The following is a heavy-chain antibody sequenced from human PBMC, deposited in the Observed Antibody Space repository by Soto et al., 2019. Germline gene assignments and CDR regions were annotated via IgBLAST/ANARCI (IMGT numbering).Heavy chain of an antibody. CDR1: GFTFSSYD. CDR3: AKGGYGSGNLLVY. Sequence: QVHLVESGGGVVQPGRSLRLSCAAYGFTFSSYDMHWVRQAPGKGLEWVAVIPYDGSNEYYADSVKGRFTISRDLTKNTLYLQMTSLRTEDTAVYYCAKGGYGSGNLLVYWGQGTLVTVSS. V-gene: IGHV3-30*18. D-gene: IGHD3-3*01. J-gene: IGHJ4*02. CDR2: IPYDGSNE.